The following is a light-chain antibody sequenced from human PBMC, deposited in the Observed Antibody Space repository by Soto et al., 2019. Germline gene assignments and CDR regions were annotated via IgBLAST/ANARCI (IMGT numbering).Light chain of an antibody. CDR3: TSYTSSTSAV. J-gene: IGLJ2*01. CDR2: EVS. V-gene: IGLV2-14*01. Sequence: QSALTQPASVSGSPGQSITISCTGTSSDVGRYNYVSWFQQHPGKAPKLIIFEVSTRPSGVSTRFSGSKSGNTASLTISGLQIEDEADYYCTSYTSSTSAVFGGGTKLTVL. CDR1: SSDVGRYNY.